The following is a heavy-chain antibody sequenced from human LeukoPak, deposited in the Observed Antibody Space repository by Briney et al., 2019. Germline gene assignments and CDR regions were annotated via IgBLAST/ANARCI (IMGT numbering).Heavy chain of an antibody. V-gene: IGHV4-4*07. D-gene: IGHD1-7*01. CDR2: IYTSGST. Sequence: PSETLSLTCTVSGGSISSYYCSWIRQPAGKGLEWIGRIYTSGSTNYNPSLKSRVTMSVDTSKNQFSLKLSSVTAADTAVYYCARDNWNYRGPNWFDPWGQGTLVTVSS. CDR1: GGSISSYY. J-gene: IGHJ5*02. CDR3: ARDNWNYRGPNWFDP.